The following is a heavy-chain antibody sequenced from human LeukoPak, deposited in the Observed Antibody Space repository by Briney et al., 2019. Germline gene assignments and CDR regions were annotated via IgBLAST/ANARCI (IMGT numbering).Heavy chain of an antibody. J-gene: IGHJ5*02. CDR2: ISGSSSIV. D-gene: IGHD6-13*01. Sequence: HPGGSLRLSCAASGFTFSSYAMSWVRQAPGKGLEWLSYISGSSSIVYYGDSVKGRFTISRDNAKNSLYLQMNSLRDEDTAVYYCARDPSVAATGWGRWFDHWGLGTLVTVSS. CDR3: ARDPSVAATGWGRWFDH. CDR1: GFTFSSYA. V-gene: IGHV3-48*02.